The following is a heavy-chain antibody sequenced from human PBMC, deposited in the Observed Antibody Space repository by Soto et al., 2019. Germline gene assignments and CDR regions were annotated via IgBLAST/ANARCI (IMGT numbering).Heavy chain of an antibody. CDR2: ISHDGSHK. J-gene: IGHJ6*02. V-gene: IGHV3-30*18. Sequence: QVQLVESGGGVVQPGRSLRLSCAASGFTLSRNIMHWVRQAPGKGLEWVAVISHDGSHKYYEDSVKGRFTISGDNSKNTLYLQMNSLRAEDTAVYFCAKDFLRGYCSGGTCLGMDVWGQGTTVTVSS. D-gene: IGHD2-15*01. CDR1: GFTLSRNI. CDR3: AKDFLRGYCSGGTCLGMDV.